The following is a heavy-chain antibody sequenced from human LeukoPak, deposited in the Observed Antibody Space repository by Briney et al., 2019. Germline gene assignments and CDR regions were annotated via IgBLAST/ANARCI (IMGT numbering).Heavy chain of an antibody. CDR1: GGSISSSSYY. Sequence: SETLSLTCTVSGGSISSSSYYWGWIRQPPGKGLEWIGSIYYSGSTYYNPSLKSRVTISVDTSKNQFSLKLSSVTAADTAVYYCARDLGYCSGGSCYGLYNWFDPWGQGTLVTVSS. CDR3: ARDLGYCSGGSCYGLYNWFDP. D-gene: IGHD2-15*01. CDR2: IYYSGST. V-gene: IGHV4-39*02. J-gene: IGHJ5*02.